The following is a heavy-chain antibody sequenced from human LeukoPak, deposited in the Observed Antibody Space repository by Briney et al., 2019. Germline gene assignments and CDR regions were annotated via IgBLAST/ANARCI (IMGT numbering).Heavy chain of an antibody. J-gene: IGHJ3*02. CDR3: ARRSVVTAINFDTFDI. CDR1: GGTFSSYA. D-gene: IGHD2-21*02. V-gene: IGHV1-18*01. CDR2: ISAYNGNT. Sequence: ASVKVSCKASGGTFSSYAISWVRQAPGQGLEWMGWISAYNGNTNYAQKLQGRVTMTTDTSTSTAYMELRSLRSEDTALYYCARRSVVTAINFDTFDIWGQGTMVTVSS.